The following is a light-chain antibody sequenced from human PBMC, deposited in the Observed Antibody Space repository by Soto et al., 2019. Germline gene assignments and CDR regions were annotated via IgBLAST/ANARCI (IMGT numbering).Light chain of an antibody. CDR2: DAS. J-gene: IGKJ1*01. CDR3: QHYKMYSPWT. V-gene: IGKV1-5*01. Sequence: EIQSTQFPFTVSAYVGESVTITCRASQSITTWLAWYQQRPGKAPKLLIYDASSLQSGVPSRFSGSGSGTEFTLTISSLQPDDLATYYCQHYKMYSPWTFGQGTKVDIK. CDR1: QSITTW.